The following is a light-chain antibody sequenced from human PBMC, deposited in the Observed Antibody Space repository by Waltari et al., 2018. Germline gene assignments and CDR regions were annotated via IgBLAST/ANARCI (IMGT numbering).Light chain of an antibody. CDR2: DVS. V-gene: IGLV2-14*01. Sequence: QSALTQPASVSGSPGQSIAISCTGTSSDVGDYDYVCSYQQHPGKAPKLRIYDVSNRPAGVSTRFFGSKSGNTASLTISGRHAEDEADYYCASYTATSTPYVFGTGTKVTVL. J-gene: IGLJ1*01. CDR3: ASYTATSTPYV. CDR1: SSDVGDYDY.